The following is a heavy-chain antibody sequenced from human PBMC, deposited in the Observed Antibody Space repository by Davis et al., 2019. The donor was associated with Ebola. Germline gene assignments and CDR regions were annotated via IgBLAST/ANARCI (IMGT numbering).Heavy chain of an antibody. CDR3: ARHDCSSTSCYSNWFDP. V-gene: IGHV4-34*01. D-gene: IGHD2-2*02. J-gene: IGHJ5*02. CDR2: INHSGST. CDR1: GGSFSGSY. Sequence: SETLSLTCAVYGGSFSGSYWSWIRQLPGKGLEWIGEINHSGSTNYNPSLKSRVTISVDMYKNQFSLKLSSVTAADTAVYYCARHDCSSTSCYSNWFDPWGQGTLVTVSS.